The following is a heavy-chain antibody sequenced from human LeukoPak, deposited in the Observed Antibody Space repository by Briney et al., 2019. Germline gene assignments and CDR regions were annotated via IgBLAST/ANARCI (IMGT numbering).Heavy chain of an antibody. CDR1: GFTVSRNY. CDR2: IYSGGST. D-gene: IGHD6-19*01. CDR3: ASPYSSGWYSFDY. V-gene: IGHV3-66*01. Sequence: GGSLRLSCAASGFTVSRNYMSWVRQAPGKGLEWVSGIYSGGSTYYADSVKGRFIISRDNSKNTLYLQMNSLRAEDTAVYYCASPYSSGWYSFDYWGQRTLVTVSS. J-gene: IGHJ4*02.